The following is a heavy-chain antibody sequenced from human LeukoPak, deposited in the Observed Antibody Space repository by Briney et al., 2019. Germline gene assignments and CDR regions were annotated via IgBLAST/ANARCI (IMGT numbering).Heavy chain of an antibody. CDR3: ARGLYLGRQQPLLHAFDI. J-gene: IGHJ3*02. CDR2: IYYSGST. Sequence: SETLSLTCTVSGGSISSSSYYWGWIRQPPGKGLEWIGSIYYSGSTYYNPSLKSRVTISVDTSKNQFSLKLSSVTAADTAVYYCARGLYLGRQQPLLHAFDIWGQGTMVTVSS. D-gene: IGHD6-13*01. V-gene: IGHV4-39*01. CDR1: GGSISSSSYY.